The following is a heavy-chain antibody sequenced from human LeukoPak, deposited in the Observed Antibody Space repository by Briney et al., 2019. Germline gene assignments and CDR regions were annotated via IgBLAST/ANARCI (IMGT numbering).Heavy chain of an antibody. D-gene: IGHD3-10*01. CDR2: ISSSGTTI. CDR1: GFTFISSS. V-gene: IGHV3-48*04. J-gene: IGHJ5*02. CDR3: ARILLFPNWFDP. Sequence: PGGSLRLSCAASGFTFISSSMNWVRQAPGKGLEWVSYISSSGTTIYYADSVKGRFTISRDNAKNSLYLQMNSLRAEDTAVYYCARILLFPNWFDPWGHGTLVTVSS.